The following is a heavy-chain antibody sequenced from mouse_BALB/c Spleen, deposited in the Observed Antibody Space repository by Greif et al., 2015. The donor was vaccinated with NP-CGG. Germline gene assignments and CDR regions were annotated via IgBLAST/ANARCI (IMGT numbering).Heavy chain of an antibody. CDR2: ISSGGGST. J-gene: IGHJ3*01. V-gene: IGHV5-12-1*01. CDR3: ARRNPVAY. Sequence: EVKLVESGGGLVKPGGSLKLSCAASGFAFSSYDMSWVRQTPEKRLEWVAYISSGGGSTYYPDTVKGRFTISRDNAKNTLYLQMSSLKSEDTAMYYCARRNPVAYWGQWTLVTVSA. CDR1: GFAFSSYD.